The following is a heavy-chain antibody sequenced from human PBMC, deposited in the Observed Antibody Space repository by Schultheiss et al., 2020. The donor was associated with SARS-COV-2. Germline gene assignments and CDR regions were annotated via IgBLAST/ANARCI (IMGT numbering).Heavy chain of an antibody. Sequence: SETLSLTCAVYGGSFSGYYWNWIRQPAGKGLEWIGRIYTSGSTNYNPSLKSRVTMSVDTSKNQFSLKLRSVTAADTAVYHCARLGYCSSTSCYTDYWGQGTLVTVSS. V-gene: IGHV4-59*10. CDR2: IYTSGST. D-gene: IGHD2-2*02. J-gene: IGHJ4*02. CDR1: GGSFSGYY. CDR3: ARLGYCSSTSCYTDY.